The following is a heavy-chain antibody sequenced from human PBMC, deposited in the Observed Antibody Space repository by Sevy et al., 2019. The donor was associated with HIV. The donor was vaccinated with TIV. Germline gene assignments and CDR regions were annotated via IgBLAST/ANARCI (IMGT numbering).Heavy chain of an antibody. D-gene: IGHD5-12*01. CDR1: GDSISNGAYY. J-gene: IGHJ4*02. CDR2: IYYSGST. V-gene: IGHV4-39*01. Sequence: SETLSLTCTVSGDSISNGAYYWGWIRQPPGKGPEWIGSIYYSGSTYYNPSLMSRVTISVDTSRNQFSLKPSSVTAADTAVYYGARPQYGGSHLLFDYWGQGTLVTVSS. CDR3: ARPQYGGSHLLFDY.